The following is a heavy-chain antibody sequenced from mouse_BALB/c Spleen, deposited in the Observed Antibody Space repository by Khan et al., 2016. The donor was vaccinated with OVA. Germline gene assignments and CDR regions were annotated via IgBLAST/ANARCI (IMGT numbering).Heavy chain of an antibody. CDR3: ARCLYGSSYDYYAMDY. CDR1: GFTFSSYG. D-gene: IGHD1-1*01. V-gene: IGHV5-6*01. CDR2: ISTSGRYT. J-gene: IGHJ4*01. Sequence: EVELVESGGDLVKPGGSLKLSCAASGFTFSSYGMSWVRQTPDKRLEWVAFISTSGRYTYYPDSVKGRFTNSSDNAKNTLYLQMGGLTSEDTAMYYCARCLYGSSYDYYAMDYWGQGTSVTVYS.